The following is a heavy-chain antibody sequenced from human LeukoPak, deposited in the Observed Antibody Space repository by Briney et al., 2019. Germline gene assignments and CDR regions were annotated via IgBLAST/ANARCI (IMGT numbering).Heavy chain of an antibody. CDR2: ISYDGSNK. D-gene: IGHD4-11*01. V-gene: IGHV3-30-3*01. J-gene: IGHJ4*02. CDR1: GFTFSSYA. CDR3: AKDLDYTTYGYYLDY. Sequence: GSLRLSCAASGFTFSSYAMHWVRQAPGKGLEWVAVISYDGSNKYYADSVKGRFTISRDNSRNTLYLQMNSLRADDTAVYYCAKDLDYTTYGYYLDYWGQGTLVTASS.